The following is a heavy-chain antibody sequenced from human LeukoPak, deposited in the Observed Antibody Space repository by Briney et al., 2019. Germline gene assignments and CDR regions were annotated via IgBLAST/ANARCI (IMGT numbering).Heavy chain of an antibody. D-gene: IGHD1-26*01. CDR1: GFTFSSHA. CDR3: AKLIVGARSLFDF. Sequence: PGGSLRLSCAASGFTFSSHAMSWVRQAPGKGLEWVSTISGSGDSTNYADSVKGRFTISRDNSKNTLYLQMSSLRVDDTAMYYCAKLIVGARSLFDFRGQGSLVTVSS. CDR2: ISGSGDST. J-gene: IGHJ4*02. V-gene: IGHV3-23*01.